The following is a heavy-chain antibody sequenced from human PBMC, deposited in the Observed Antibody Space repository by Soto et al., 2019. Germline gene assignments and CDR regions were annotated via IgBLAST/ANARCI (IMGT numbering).Heavy chain of an antibody. D-gene: IGHD3-10*02. CDR3: ARDRDYVEDFDY. J-gene: IGHJ4*02. V-gene: IGHV3-48*04. Sequence: PGGSLRLSCAASGFPFSSYSMNWVRQAPGKGLEWVSYISSSSSTIYYADSVKGRFTISRDDAKNALYLQMSSLRVEDTAIYYCARDRDYVEDFDYWGLGTLVTVSS. CDR1: GFPFSSYS. CDR2: ISSSSSTI.